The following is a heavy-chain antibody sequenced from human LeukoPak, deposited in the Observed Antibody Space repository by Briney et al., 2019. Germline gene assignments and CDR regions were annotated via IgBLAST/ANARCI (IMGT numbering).Heavy chain of an antibody. D-gene: IGHD3-16*01. J-gene: IGHJ4*02. V-gene: IGHV1-69*01. CDR2: IIPIFGTA. CDR3: ARDRGLGELMDYFDY. Sequence: GGSLRLSCAASGFTFSSYAISWVRQAPGQGLEWMGGIIPIFGTANYAQKFQGRVTITADESTSTAYTELSSLRSEDTAVYYCARDRGLGELMDYFDYWGQGTLVTVSS. CDR1: GFTFSSYA.